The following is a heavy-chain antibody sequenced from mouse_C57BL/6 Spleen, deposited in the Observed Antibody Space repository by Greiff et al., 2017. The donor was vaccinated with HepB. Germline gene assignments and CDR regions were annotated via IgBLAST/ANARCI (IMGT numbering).Heavy chain of an antibody. V-gene: IGHV1-22*01. D-gene: IGHD2-1*01. J-gene: IGHJ4*01. CDR2: INPNNGGT. Sequence: VQLQQSGPELVKPGASVKMSCKASGYTFTDYNMHWVKQSHGKSLEWIGYINPNNGGTSYNQKFKGKATLTVNKSSSTAYMELRSLTSEDSAVYYCARIYYALYYAMDYWGQGTSVTVSS. CDR1: GYTFTDYN. CDR3: ARIYYALYYAMDY.